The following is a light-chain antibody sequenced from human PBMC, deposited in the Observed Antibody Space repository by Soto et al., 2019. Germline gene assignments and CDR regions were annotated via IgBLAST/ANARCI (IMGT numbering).Light chain of an antibody. V-gene: IGKV4-1*01. CDR1: QSVLYSSNNKNY. Sequence: DLVLMPSPDSLGVSLGESATINCKSSQSVLYSSNNKNYLAWYQQKPGQPPKLLIYWASTRDSGVPDRFSGSGSGTDFTLTISSLQAEDVAVYYCQQRSNGPPFTFGPGTKVDIK. CDR3: QQRSNGPPFT. CDR2: WAS. J-gene: IGKJ3*01.